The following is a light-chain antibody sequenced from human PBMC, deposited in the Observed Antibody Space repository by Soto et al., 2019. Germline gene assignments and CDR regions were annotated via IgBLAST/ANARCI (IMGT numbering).Light chain of an antibody. V-gene: IGKV1-27*01. CDR1: QGISNN. CDR2: GAS. J-gene: IGKJ1*01. Sequence: DIQMTQSPSSLSASVGDRVTITCRASQGISNNLAWYQQKPGKVPRLLIYGASTLQSGVPSRFSGSGSGTDFTLTISRLQPEDVATYYWQKYGSAPLTFGPGPEVEFK. CDR3: QKYGSAPLT.